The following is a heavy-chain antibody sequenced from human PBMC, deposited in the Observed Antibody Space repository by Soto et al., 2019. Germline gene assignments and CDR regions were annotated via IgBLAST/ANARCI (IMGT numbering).Heavy chain of an antibody. D-gene: IGHD6-19*01. CDR3: AKAGGEQWVITHPDH. V-gene: IGHV3-23*01. J-gene: IGHJ4*02. CDR2: VSCCGGST. Sequence: EVQLLESGGGVVQPGGSLRLSCAASGFNFKKFAMGWVRQAPGEGLEWVSGVSCCGGSTSYAGSVKGRFTLARDDSNNPLALHLKSRGFEDTARYFCAKAGGEQWVITHPDHWGQGTLVSVS. CDR1: GFNFKKFA.